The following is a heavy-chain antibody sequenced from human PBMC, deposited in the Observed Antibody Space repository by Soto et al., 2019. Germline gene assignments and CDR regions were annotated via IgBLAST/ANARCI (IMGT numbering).Heavy chain of an antibody. D-gene: IGHD2-15*01. CDR3: ASIQVLVIVARGNY. Sequence: QVQLVESGGGVVQPGGSLRLSCAASGFTFSSHTMHWVRQAPGKGLEWLSLMSHDGNIKFYADSVKGRFTISRDNSYNTLYLQMNILRAEDTALYYCASIQVLVIVARGNYWGQGTLVTVSS. CDR2: MSHDGNIK. J-gene: IGHJ4*02. CDR1: GFTFSSHT. V-gene: IGHV3-30-3*01.